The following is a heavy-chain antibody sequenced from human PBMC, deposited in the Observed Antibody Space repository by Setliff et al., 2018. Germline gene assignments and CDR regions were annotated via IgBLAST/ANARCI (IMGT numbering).Heavy chain of an antibody. CDR1: GYTFTGYY. V-gene: IGHV1-2*04. CDR3: ARERGYSYGDDAFDI. J-gene: IGHJ3*02. Sequence: ASVKVSCKASGYTFTGYYMHWVRQAPGQGLEWMGWINPNSGGTNYAQKFQGWVTMTRDTSISTAYMELSRLRSDDTAVYYCARERGYSYGDDAFDIWGQGTMVTVSS. CDR2: INPNSGGT. D-gene: IGHD5-18*01.